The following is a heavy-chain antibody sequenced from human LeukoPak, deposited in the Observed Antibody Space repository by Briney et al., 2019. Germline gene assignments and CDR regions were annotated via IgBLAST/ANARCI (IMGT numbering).Heavy chain of an antibody. V-gene: IGHV1-46*01. CDR3: ARAPFAYGYVSENDRESACFDY. D-gene: IGHD3-16*01. CDR1: GYTFTSYY. Sequence: ASVKVSCKASGYTFTSYYMHWVRQAPGQGLEWMGIINPSGGSTSYAQKFQGRVTMTRDTSISTAYMELNRLRSDDTAVYYCARAPFAYGYVSENDRESACFDYWGQGTLVTVSS. J-gene: IGHJ4*02. CDR2: INPSGGST.